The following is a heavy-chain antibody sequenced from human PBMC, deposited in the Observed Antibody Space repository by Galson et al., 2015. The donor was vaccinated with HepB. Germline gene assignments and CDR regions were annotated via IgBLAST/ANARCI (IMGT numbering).Heavy chain of an antibody. V-gene: IGHV3-48*02. J-gene: IGHJ6*02. CDR1: GFTFSLYG. CDR2: ISSSSGPI. Sequence: SLRLSCAASGFTFSLYGMNWVRQVPGKGLEWVSYISSSSGPIYYPDSVKGRFTISRDNAKNSLYLQVNSLRDEDTAVYYCARESRAYYDTLTGYSYYYYAMYVWGQGALVTVSS. D-gene: IGHD3-9*01. CDR3: ARESRAYYDTLTGYSYYYYAMYV.